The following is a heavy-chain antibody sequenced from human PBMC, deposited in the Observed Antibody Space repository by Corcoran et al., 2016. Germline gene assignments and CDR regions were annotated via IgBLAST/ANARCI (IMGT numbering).Heavy chain of an antibody. CDR2: IGTLGDT. V-gene: IGHV3-13*01. J-gene: IGHJ4*02. CDR3: ARGRNAHYSDSSGYVVH. Sequence: EVQLMESGGGLVQPGGSLRLSCAASGFTFNRFDMHWVRQAEEKGLEWVSAIGTLGDTYYTDSVKGRFTISRENAKNSLYLQMNSLRAGDTAVYYCARGRNAHYSDSSGYVVHWGQGTLVTVSS. CDR1: GFTFNRFD. D-gene: IGHD3-22*01.